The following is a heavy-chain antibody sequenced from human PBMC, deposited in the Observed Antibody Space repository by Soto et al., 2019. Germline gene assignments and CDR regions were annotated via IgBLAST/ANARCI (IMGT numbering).Heavy chain of an antibody. CDR1: GFTFSSYG. D-gene: IGHD4-17*01. V-gene: IGHV3-30*03. J-gene: IGHJ6*02. CDR3: ATDARLRIHYYGMDV. Sequence: QVQLVESGGGVVQPGRSLRLSCAASGFTFSSYGMHWVRQAPGKGLEWVAVISYDGSNKYYADSVKGRFTISRDNSKNTLYLQMNRLRAEDTAVYYCATDARLRIHYYGMDVWGQGTTVTVSS. CDR2: ISYDGSNK.